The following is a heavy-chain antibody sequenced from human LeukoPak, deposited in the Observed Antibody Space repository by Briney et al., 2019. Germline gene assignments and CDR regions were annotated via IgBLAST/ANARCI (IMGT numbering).Heavy chain of an antibody. Sequence: SETLSLTCTVSGGSISSYYWSWIRQPPGKGLEWIGYIYYSGSTNYNPSLKSRVTISVDTSKNQFSLKLSSVTAADTAVYYCARGGRYYGSGSSTNFDYWGQGTLVTVSS. V-gene: IGHV4-59*01. CDR2: IYYSGST. CDR1: GGSISSYY. CDR3: ARGGRYYGSGSSTNFDY. J-gene: IGHJ4*02. D-gene: IGHD3-10*01.